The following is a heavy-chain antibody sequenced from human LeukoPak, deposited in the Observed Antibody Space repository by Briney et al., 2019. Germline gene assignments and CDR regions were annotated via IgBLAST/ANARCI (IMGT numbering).Heavy chain of an antibody. D-gene: IGHD5-12*01. J-gene: IGHJ6*03. CDR2: IADSGGST. CDR1: GFTFRNYA. Sequence: VGSLRLSCAASGFTFRNYAMTWVRQAPGKGLEWVSAIADSGGSTHYADSVKGRFTISRDNSKNTLYLQMNSLRAEDTAVYYCARDRRLPGYYYMDVWGKGTTVTVS. V-gene: IGHV3-23*01. CDR3: ARDRRLPGYYYMDV.